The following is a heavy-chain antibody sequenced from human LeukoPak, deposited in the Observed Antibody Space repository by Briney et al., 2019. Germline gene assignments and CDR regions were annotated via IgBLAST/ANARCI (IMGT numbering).Heavy chain of an antibody. D-gene: IGHD3-10*01. Sequence: GGSLRLSCEGSGFTFRTSWMDWVRQAPGKGLQWVANINPDGSDKYYAEYVRGRFTISRDNAKNSLYLEMDSLTADDTGVYYCARDRGRRQYDYWGQGTLVSVSS. CDR1: GFTFRTSW. CDR2: INPDGSDK. J-gene: IGHJ4*02. V-gene: IGHV3-7*04. CDR3: ARDRGRRQYDY.